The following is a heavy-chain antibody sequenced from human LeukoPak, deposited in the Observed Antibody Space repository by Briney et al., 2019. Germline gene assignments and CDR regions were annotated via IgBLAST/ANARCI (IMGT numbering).Heavy chain of an antibody. CDR2: ISAYNGNT. J-gene: IGHJ3*02. Sequence: ASVKVSCKASGYTFTSYGISWVRQAPGQGLEWMGWISAYNGNTNYAQKLQGRVTMTTDTSTSTAYMELRSLRSDDTAVYYCARGLSSGWYGADAFDISRQGTMVTVSS. D-gene: IGHD6-19*01. CDR3: ARGLSSGWYGADAFDI. CDR1: GYTFTSYG. V-gene: IGHV1-18*01.